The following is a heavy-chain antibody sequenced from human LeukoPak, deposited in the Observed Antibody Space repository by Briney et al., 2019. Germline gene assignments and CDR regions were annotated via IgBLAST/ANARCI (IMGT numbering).Heavy chain of an antibody. D-gene: IGHD1-7*01. CDR3: ARRRELELPWFDP. CDR1: GGSISSSSYY. Sequence: SETLSLTCTVSGGSISSSSYYWGWIRQPPGKGLEWIGSIYYSGSTYYNPSLKSRVTIDTSKNQFSLKLSSVTAADTAVYYCARRRELELPWFDPWGQGTLVTVSS. J-gene: IGHJ5*02. CDR2: IYYSGST. V-gene: IGHV4-39*01.